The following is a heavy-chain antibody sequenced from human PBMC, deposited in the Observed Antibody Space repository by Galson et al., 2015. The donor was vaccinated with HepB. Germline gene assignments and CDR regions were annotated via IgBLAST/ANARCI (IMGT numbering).Heavy chain of an antibody. Sequence: LSLTCTVSGGSISSSSYYWGWIRQPPGKGLEWIGSIYYSGSTYYNPSLKSRVTTSVDTSKNQFSLKLSSVTAADTAVYYCARHTGLVRGVIIASDGFDPWGQGTLVTVSS. CDR2: IYYSGST. D-gene: IGHD3-10*01. CDR1: GGSISSSSYY. CDR3: ARHTGLVRGVIIASDGFDP. V-gene: IGHV4-39*01. J-gene: IGHJ5*02.